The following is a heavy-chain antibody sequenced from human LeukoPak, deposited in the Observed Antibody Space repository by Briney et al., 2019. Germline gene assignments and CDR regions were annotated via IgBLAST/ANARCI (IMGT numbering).Heavy chain of an antibody. CDR1: GFTVSSNY. CDR3: AREGLGIAVAGKDDAFDI. D-gene: IGHD6-19*01. V-gene: IGHV3-53*01. Sequence: GGSLRLSCAASGFTVSSNYMSWVRQAPGKGLEWVSVIYSAGSTYYADSVKGRFTISRDNAKNSLFLQMNSLRAEDTAVYYCAREGLGIAVAGKDDAFDIWGQGTMVTVSS. J-gene: IGHJ3*02. CDR2: IYSAGST.